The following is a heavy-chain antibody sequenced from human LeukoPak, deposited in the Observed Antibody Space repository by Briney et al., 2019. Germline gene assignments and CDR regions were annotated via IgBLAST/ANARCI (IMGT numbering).Heavy chain of an antibody. V-gene: IGHV1-18*01. CDR3: ARDNILYYYGSGSRGAWFDP. Sequence: ASVKVSCKASGYTFTSYGISWVRQAPGQGLDWIGWISAYNGNTNYAQKLQGRATMTTDTSTSTDYMELRSLRSDDTAVYYCARDNILYYYGSGSRGAWFDPWGQGTLVTASS. J-gene: IGHJ5*02. CDR2: ISAYNGNT. D-gene: IGHD3-10*01. CDR1: GYTFTSYG.